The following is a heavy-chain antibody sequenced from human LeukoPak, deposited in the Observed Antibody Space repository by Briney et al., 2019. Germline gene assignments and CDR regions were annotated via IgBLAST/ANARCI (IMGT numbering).Heavy chain of an antibody. CDR3: ARDGWGEMATRSPFDY. V-gene: IGHV1-69*13. Sequence: ASVKVSSKASGGTYSSYAISWVRQAPGQGLEWMGGIIPIFGTANYAQKFQGRVTITADESTSTAYMELSSLRSEDTAVYYCARDGWGEMATRSPFDYGGQGTLVTVSS. J-gene: IGHJ4*02. CDR1: GGTYSSYA. CDR2: IIPIFGTA. D-gene: IGHD5-24*01.